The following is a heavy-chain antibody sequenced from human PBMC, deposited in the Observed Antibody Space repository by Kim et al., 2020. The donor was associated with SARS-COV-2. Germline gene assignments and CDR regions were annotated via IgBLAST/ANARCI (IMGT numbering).Heavy chain of an antibody. J-gene: IGHJ4*01. Sequence: GGSLRLSCAASGFTFSDYYMTWIRQAPGKGLEWVSYISSSGSYVNYAASVKGRFTISRDNAKNSLYLQMSSLRAEDTALYYCARVPVGDLSAYYFDLWG. CDR3: ARVPVGDLSAYYFDL. D-gene: IGHD3-10*01. V-gene: IGHV3-11*01. CDR1: GFTFSDYY. CDR2: ISSSGSYV.